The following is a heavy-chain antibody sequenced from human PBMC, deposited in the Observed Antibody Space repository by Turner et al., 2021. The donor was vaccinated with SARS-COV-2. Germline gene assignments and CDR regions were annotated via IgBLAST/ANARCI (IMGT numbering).Heavy chain of an antibody. Sequence: QVTSKESGPVLVKPTETPMLTCPVPGFSHINARMGVSWNRQPPGKALEWLAHIFSDDEKSCSTSLKSRLAITKDTTNSHVVLTLTNMDPVDTATYYCARGLLAYCGGDCYQGVFDYWGRGTLVTVSS. CDR3: ARGLLAYCGGDCYQGVFDY. J-gene: IGHJ4*02. V-gene: IGHV2-26*01. CDR1: GFSHINARMG. D-gene: IGHD2-21*02. CDR2: IFSDDEK.